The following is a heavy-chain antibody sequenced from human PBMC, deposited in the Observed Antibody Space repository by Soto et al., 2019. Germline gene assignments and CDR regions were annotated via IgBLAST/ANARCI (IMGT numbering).Heavy chain of an antibody. CDR3: ARQFADGDYDPAYYYYYGMDV. CDR1: GGSISSSSYY. J-gene: IGHJ6*02. CDR2: IYYSGST. Sequence: PSETLSLTCTVSGGSISSSSYYWGWIRQPPGKGLEWIGSIYYSGSTYYNPSLKSRVTISVDTSKNQFSLKLGSVTAADTAVYYCARQFADGDYDPAYYYYYGMDVWGQGTTVTVSS. D-gene: IGHD4-17*01. V-gene: IGHV4-39*01.